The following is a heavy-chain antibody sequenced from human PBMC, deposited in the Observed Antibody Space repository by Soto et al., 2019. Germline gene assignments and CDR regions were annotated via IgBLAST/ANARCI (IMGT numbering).Heavy chain of an antibody. J-gene: IGHJ4*02. CDR3: AREYGIPGTTFDY. Sequence: QVQLVESGGGVVQPGRSLRLSCAASGFTFSSYAMHWVRQAPGKGLEWVAVISYDGSNKYYADSVKGRFTISRDNSKNTLYLQMNSLRAEDTAVYYCAREYGIPGTTFDYWGQGTLVTVSS. CDR2: ISYDGSNK. V-gene: IGHV3-30-3*01. CDR1: GFTFSSYA. D-gene: IGHD1-7*01.